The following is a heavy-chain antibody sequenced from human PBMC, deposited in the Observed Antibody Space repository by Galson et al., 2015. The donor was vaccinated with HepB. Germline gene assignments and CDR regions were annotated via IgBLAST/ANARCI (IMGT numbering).Heavy chain of an antibody. CDR1: GFTFSSYG. D-gene: IGHD4-17*01. V-gene: IGHV3-33*01. CDR3: ARDSSFHDYGDPKIVANWYFDL. J-gene: IGHJ2*01. Sequence: SLRLSCAASGFTFSSYGMHWVRQAPGKGLEWVAVIWYDGSNKYYADSVKGRFTISRDNSKNTLYLQMNSLRAEDTAVYYCARDSSFHDYGDPKIVANWYFDLWGRGTLVTVSS. CDR2: IWYDGSNK.